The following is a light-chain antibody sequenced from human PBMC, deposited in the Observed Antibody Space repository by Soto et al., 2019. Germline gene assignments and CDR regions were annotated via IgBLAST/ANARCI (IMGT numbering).Light chain of an antibody. Sequence: EIILTQSPATLSLSQGERATLSCGASQSVSSSYVAWYQHRPGLAPRLLIHDASSRATGIPDRFSGTKSGTDFTLTIRRLEPEDAAVYYCQKYGSSPINCGQGKRREIK. V-gene: IGKV3D-20*01. CDR2: DAS. CDR1: QSVSSSY. J-gene: IGKJ5*01. CDR3: QKYGSSPIN.